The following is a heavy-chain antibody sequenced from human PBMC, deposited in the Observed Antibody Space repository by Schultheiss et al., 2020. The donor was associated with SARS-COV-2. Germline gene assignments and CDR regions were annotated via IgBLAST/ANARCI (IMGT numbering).Heavy chain of an antibody. V-gene: IGHV4-34*01. CDR1: GGSFSGYY. D-gene: IGHD3-10*01. J-gene: IGHJ3*02. CDR2: INHSGST. CDR3: ARGSGSTLLRGFDI. Sequence: SETLSLTCAVYGGSFSGYYWSWIRQPPGKGLEWIGEINHSGSTNYNPSLKSRVTISVDTSKNQFSLKLSSVTAADTAMYYCARGSGSTLLRGFDIWGQGTKVTVSS.